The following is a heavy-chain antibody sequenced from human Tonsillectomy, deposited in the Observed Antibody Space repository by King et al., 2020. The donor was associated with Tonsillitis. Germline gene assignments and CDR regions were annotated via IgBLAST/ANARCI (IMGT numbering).Heavy chain of an antibody. V-gene: IGHV4-59*08. J-gene: IGHJ3*02. CDR1: GGSISSYY. Sequence: QLQESGPGLVKPSETLSLTCTVSGGSISSYYWSWIRQPPGKGLEWIGYIYYSGSTNYNPSLKSRVTISVDTSKNQFSLKLSCVTAGDTAVYYCASQFTYYDYVWGSHSDAFDIWGQGTMVTVSS. CDR3: ASQFTYYDYVWGSHSDAFDI. D-gene: IGHD3-16*01. CDR2: IYYSGST.